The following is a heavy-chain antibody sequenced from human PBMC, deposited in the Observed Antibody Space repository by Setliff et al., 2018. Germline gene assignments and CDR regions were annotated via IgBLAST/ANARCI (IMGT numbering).Heavy chain of an antibody. CDR1: GGSFSDSY. CDR3: ASYRQDVNY. CDR2: INHSGST. Sequence: SETLSLTCAVYGGSFSDSYWSWIRQPPGKGLEWIGEINHSGSTNYNPSLKSRVTISVDTSKNQFSLKLSSVTAADTAVYYCASYRQDVNYWGQGTLVTVSS. V-gene: IGHV4-34*01. J-gene: IGHJ4*02. D-gene: IGHD4-4*01.